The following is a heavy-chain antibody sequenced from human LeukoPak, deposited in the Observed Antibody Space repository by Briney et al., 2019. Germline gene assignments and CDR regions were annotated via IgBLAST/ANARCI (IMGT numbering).Heavy chain of an antibody. CDR3: NSGYSYGLMVY. V-gene: IGHV4-34*01. J-gene: IGHJ4*02. Sequence: ASETLSLTCAVYGGSFRGYYWSWIRQPPGKGLEWIGEINHSGSTNYNPSLKSRVTISVDTSKNQFSLKLSSVTAADTAVYYCNSGYSYGLMVYWGQGTLVTVSS. CDR2: INHSGST. CDR1: GGSFRGYY. D-gene: IGHD5-18*01.